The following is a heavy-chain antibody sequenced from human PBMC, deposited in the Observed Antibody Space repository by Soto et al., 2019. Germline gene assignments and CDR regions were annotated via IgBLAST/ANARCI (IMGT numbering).Heavy chain of an antibody. D-gene: IGHD4-4*01. Sequence: PLLESGGGLVQPGGSLRLSCAASGFTFNNYGMSWVRQAPGKGLEWIGAITGAGGSTYNADSVKGRFSISRDNSKKTVYLQLDSLRVEDTAVYYCAKGHSDSFGNYDYFGMDVWGQGTTVTVSS. CDR3: AKGHSDSFGNYDYFGMDV. CDR1: GFTFNNYG. CDR2: ITGAGGST. V-gene: IGHV3-23*01. J-gene: IGHJ6*02.